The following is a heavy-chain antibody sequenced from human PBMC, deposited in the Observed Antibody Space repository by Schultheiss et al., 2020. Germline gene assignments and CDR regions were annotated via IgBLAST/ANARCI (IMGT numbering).Heavy chain of an antibody. V-gene: IGHV3-30*04. Sequence: GGSLRLSCAASGFTFSSYAMHWVRQAPGKGLEWVAVISYDGSNKYYADSVKGRFTISRDNSKNTLYLQMNSLRAEDTAVYYCAKSSGVAGAYGMDVWGQGTTVTVSS. J-gene: IGHJ6*02. CDR1: GFTFSSYA. D-gene: IGHD6-19*01. CDR3: AKSSGVAGAYGMDV. CDR2: ISYDGSNK.